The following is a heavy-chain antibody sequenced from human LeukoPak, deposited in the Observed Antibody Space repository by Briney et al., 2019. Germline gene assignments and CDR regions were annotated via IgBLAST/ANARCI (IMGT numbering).Heavy chain of an antibody. CDR1: RFTFNTYA. Sequence: GGSLRLSCAASRFTFNTYAVTWVRQAPGKGLEWVSAISGNGDITYYADSVRGRFTISRDNSKNTLYLQMNSLRAEDTAVYYCARVKRDCSGGSCYSYDYWGQGTLVTVSS. CDR3: ARVKRDCSGGSCYSYDY. V-gene: IGHV3-23*01. D-gene: IGHD2-15*01. J-gene: IGHJ4*02. CDR2: ISGNGDIT.